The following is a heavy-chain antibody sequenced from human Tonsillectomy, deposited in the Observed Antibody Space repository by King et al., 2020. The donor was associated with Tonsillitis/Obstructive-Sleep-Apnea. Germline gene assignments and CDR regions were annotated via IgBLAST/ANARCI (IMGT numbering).Heavy chain of an antibody. CDR1: GFTFHDHG. CDR3: VRDYSYIAFDI. CDR2: MNWNGAST. Sequence: VQLVESGGGVVRPGGSLRLSCAASGFTFHDHGMNWVRQAPGKGLEWVSGMNWNGASTGYADSLKGRFTISRDNAKNSLYLQMNSLRAEDTALYYCVRDYSYIAFDIWGQGTVVTVSS. D-gene: IGHD5-18*01. V-gene: IGHV3-20*04. J-gene: IGHJ3*02.